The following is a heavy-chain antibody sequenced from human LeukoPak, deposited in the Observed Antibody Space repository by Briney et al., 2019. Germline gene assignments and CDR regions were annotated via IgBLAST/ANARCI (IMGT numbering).Heavy chain of an antibody. V-gene: IGHV3-30*02. Sequence: GGSLRLSCAAFGFTFSSYGMHWVRQVPGKGLEWVAFIRYDESNQYYADSVKGRFTISRDNSKNTLYLQMSSLRPEDTAVYYCAKDIAVAGTMMSGGDYWGQGTLVTVSS. J-gene: IGHJ4*02. CDR1: GFTFSSYG. CDR3: AKDIAVAGTMMSGGDY. D-gene: IGHD6-19*01. CDR2: IRYDESNQ.